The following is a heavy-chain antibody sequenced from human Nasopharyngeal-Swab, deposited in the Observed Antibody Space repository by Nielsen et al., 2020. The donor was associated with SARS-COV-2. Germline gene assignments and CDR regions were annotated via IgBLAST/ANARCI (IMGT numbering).Heavy chain of an antibody. Sequence: GSLRLSCTVSGGSISSSSYYWGWIRQPPGKGLEWIGSIYYSGSTYYNPSLKSRVTISVDTSKNHFSLKLSSVTAAGTAVYYCARQFYDFWSGYPYYGMDVWGQGTTVTVSS. D-gene: IGHD3-3*01. V-gene: IGHV4-39*01. CDR2: IYYSGST. J-gene: IGHJ6*02. CDR3: ARQFYDFWSGYPYYGMDV. CDR1: GGSISSSSYY.